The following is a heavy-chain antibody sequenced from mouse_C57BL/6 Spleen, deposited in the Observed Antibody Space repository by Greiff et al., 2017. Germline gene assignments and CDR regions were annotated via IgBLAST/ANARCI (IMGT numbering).Heavy chain of an antibody. CDR1: GYTFTDYY. Sequence: VQLQQSGPELVKPGASVKISCKASGYTFTDYYMNWVKQSHGKSLEWIGDINPNNGGTSYNQKFKGKATLTVDKSSSTAYMELRSLTSEYSAVYYCASGTTGYYAMDYWGQGTSVTVSS. CDR3: ASGTTGYYAMDY. J-gene: IGHJ4*01. V-gene: IGHV1-26*01. CDR2: INPNNGGT. D-gene: IGHD2-1*01.